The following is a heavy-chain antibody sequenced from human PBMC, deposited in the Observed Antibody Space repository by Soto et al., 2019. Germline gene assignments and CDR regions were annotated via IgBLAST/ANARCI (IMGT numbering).Heavy chain of an antibody. CDR3: VKSPGGNNFDFFE. CDR1: GFTFSSYS. CDR2: VRGNGDPP. D-gene: IGHD5-12*01. V-gene: IGHV3-64D*06. Sequence: PXVSLRLSCSASGFTFSSYSMHWVRQAPGKGLEYVSGVRGNGDPPFYADSVKGRFTISRDNSKNTLYLQMSSLSADDTAVYYCVKSPGGNNFDFFEWGQGALVTVSS. J-gene: IGHJ4*02.